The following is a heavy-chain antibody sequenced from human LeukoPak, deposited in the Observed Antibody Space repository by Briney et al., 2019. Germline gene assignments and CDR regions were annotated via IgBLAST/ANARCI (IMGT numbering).Heavy chain of an antibody. CDR1: GFTFSSYS. CDR2: ISSSSSYI. Sequence: PGGSLRLSCAASGFTFSSYSMNWVRQAPGKGLEWVSSISSSSSYIYYADSEKGRFTISRDNAKNSLYLQMNSLRAEDTAVYYCARGGSRITIFGVVNNWGQGTLVTVSS. J-gene: IGHJ4*02. CDR3: ARGGSRITIFGVVNN. V-gene: IGHV3-21*01. D-gene: IGHD3-3*01.